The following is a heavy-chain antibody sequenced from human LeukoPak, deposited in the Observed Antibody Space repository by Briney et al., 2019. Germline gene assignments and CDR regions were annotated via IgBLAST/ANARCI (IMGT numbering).Heavy chain of an antibody. D-gene: IGHD3-9*01. J-gene: IGHJ6*02. CDR1: GFTFSSYA. Sequence: GGSLRLSCAASGFTFSSYAMHRVRQAPGKGLEWVAVISYDGSNKYYADSVKGRFTISRDNSKNTLYLQMNSLRAEDTAVYYCARDYIWDVWGQGTTVTVSS. CDR3: ARDYIWDV. CDR2: ISYDGSNK. V-gene: IGHV3-30*04.